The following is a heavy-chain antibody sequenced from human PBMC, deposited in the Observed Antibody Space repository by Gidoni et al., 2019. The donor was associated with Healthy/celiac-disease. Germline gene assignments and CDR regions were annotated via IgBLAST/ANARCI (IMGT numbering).Heavy chain of an antibody. CDR3: AREIRFLEWWATVNAFDI. V-gene: IGHV1-69*06. CDR2: IIPIFGTA. CDR1: GGTFRSYA. Sequence: QVQLVQSGAEVKKPGSSVKVSCKASGGTFRSYAISWVRQAPGQGLEWMGGIIPIFGTAIYAQKFQGRVTITADKSTSTAYMELSSLRYEDTAVYYCAREIRFLEWWATVNAFDIWGQGTMVTVSS. J-gene: IGHJ3*02. D-gene: IGHD3-3*01.